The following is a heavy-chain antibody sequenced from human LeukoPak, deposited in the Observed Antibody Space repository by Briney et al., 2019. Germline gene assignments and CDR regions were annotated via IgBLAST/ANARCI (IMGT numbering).Heavy chain of an antibody. CDR1: VVTFYDDA. D-gene: IGHD5-12*01. J-gene: IGHJ3*02. CDR2: IIRNGVSI. CDR3: AKARISGHARSYAFDI. V-gene: IGHV3-9*01. Sequence: GGSLRLSCAASVVTFYDDAMHWGWHAPGEGLGWVSGIIRNGVSIVYADSVKGRFTISRDNAKNSLCLQINTLRAEATALYYCAKARISGHARSYAFDIWGKGPMVTVS.